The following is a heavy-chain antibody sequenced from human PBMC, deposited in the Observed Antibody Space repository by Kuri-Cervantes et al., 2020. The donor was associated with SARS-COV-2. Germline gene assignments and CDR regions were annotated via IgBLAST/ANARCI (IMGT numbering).Heavy chain of an antibody. J-gene: IGHJ4*02. CDR3: ARYLYGSGSYYNSYYFDY. CDR2: INHSGGT. D-gene: IGHD3-10*01. V-gene: IGHV4-34*01. Sequence: SETLSLTCAVYGGSFSGYYWSWIRQPPGKGLEWIGEINHSGGTNYNPSLKSRVTISVDTSKNQFSLKLSSVTAADTAVYYCARYLYGSGSYYNSYYFDYWGQGTLVTVSS. CDR1: GGSFSGYY.